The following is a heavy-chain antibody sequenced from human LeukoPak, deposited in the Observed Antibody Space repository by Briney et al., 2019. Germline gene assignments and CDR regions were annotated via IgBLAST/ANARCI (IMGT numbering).Heavy chain of an antibody. CDR2: INHSGST. V-gene: IGHV4-34*01. CDR1: GGSFSGYY. D-gene: IGHD1-26*01. CDR3: ASIPPTRKVGATHKYFQH. Sequence: PSETLSLTCAVYGGSFSGYYWSWIRQPPGKGLEWIGEINHSGSTNYNPSLKSRVTISVDTSKNQFSLKLSSVTAADTAVYYCASIPPTRKVGATHKYFQHWGQGTLVTVSS. J-gene: IGHJ1*01.